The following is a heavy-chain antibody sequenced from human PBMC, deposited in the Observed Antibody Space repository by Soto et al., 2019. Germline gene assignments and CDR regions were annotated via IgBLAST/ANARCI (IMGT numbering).Heavy chain of an antibody. V-gene: IGHV3-73*02. CDR3: TRLSSSSSKGYYYYGMDV. D-gene: IGHD6-13*01. CDR1: GFTFSGSA. J-gene: IGHJ6*02. Sequence: VQLVESGGGLVQPGGSLKLSCAASGFTFSGSAMHWVRQASGKGLEWVGRIRSKANSYATAYAASVKGRFTISRDDSKNTAYLQMNSLKTEDTAVYYCTRLSSSSSKGYYYYGMDVWGQGTTVTVSS. CDR2: IRSKANSYAT.